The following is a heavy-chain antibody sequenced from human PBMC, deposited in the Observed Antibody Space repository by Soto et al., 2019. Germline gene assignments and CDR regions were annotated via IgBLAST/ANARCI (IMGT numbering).Heavy chain of an antibody. CDR1: GFTFSSYA. CDR3: AREKEEATTIYYYYYGMDV. D-gene: IGHD5-12*01. CDR2: ISGSGGST. J-gene: IGHJ6*02. V-gene: IGHV3-23*01. Sequence: GGSLRLSCAASGFTFSSYAMSWVRQAPGKGLEWVSAISGSGGSTYYADSVKGRFTISRDNAKNSLSLQMNSMTAEDTAVYYCAREKEEATTIYYYYYGMDVWGQGTTVTVSS.